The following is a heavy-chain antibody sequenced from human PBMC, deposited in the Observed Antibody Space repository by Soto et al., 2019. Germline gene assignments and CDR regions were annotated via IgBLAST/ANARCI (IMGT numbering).Heavy chain of an antibody. J-gene: IGHJ4*02. CDR2: INHSGST. Sequence: PSETLSLTCAVYGGSFSGYYWSWIRQHPGKGLEWIGEINHSGSTNYNPSLKSRVTISVDTSKNQFSLKLSSVTAADTAVYYCARGLKYYDFWSGYNYYFDYWGQGTLVTVSS. V-gene: IGHV4-34*01. D-gene: IGHD3-3*01. CDR1: GGSFSGYY. CDR3: ARGLKYYDFWSGYNYYFDY.